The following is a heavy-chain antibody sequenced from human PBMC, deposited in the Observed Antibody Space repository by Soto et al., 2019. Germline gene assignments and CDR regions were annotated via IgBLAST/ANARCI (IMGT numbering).Heavy chain of an antibody. CDR3: ARMLAVNYSYYYVDV. Sequence: QVTLKESGPVLVKPTETLTLTCTVSGFSLRNARMGVSWIRQPPGKALEWLAHILSSDEKSYNTSLKGRVTLSKDTSKSQLVLTMPYVDPVDTATYFCARMLAVNYSYYYVDVWGEGTTVTFSS. D-gene: IGHD3-22*01. J-gene: IGHJ6*03. CDR1: GFSLRNARMG. V-gene: IGHV2-26*01. CDR2: ILSSDEK.